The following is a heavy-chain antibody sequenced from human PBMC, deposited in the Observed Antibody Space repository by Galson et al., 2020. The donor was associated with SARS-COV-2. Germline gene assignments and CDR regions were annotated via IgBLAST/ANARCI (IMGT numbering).Heavy chain of an antibody. CDR3: AKRQRFCSGSSCYYYYYGMDV. D-gene: IGHD2-15*01. Sequence: GSLRLSCAASGFTISSYAMNWVRQAPGKGLEWVSAISPDGASTYYADSMEGRFTISRDNSKNTLYLLIHTPRVDDTAVYFCAKRQRFCSGSSCYYYYYGMDVWGQGTTVTVSS. CDR2: ISPDGAST. V-gene: IGHV3-23*01. J-gene: IGHJ6*02. CDR1: GFTISSYA.